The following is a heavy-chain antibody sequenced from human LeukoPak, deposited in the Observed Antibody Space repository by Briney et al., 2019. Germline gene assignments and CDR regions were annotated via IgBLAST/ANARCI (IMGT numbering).Heavy chain of an antibody. Sequence: GGSLEISWKGSGSSFTSYWCGWVRQMHGKGLGWFGTIYPGESANRYSPSFKGQVTISADKSISPCILKWTSRKASDPAMYYCAVEGAGTPAYWGQGTRVTVPS. J-gene: IGHJ4*02. CDR3: AVEGAGTPAY. V-gene: IGHV5-51*01. CDR1: GSSFTSYW. CDR2: IYPGESAN. D-gene: IGHD2-15*01.